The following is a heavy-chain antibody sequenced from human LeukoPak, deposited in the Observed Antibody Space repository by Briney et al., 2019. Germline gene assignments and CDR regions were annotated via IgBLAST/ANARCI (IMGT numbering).Heavy chain of an antibody. V-gene: IGHV3-48*03. CDR3: ARDKVWFGARFDP. D-gene: IGHD3-10*01. J-gene: IGHJ5*02. CDR2: ITGSGSTI. CDR1: GFTFSSYE. Sequence: GGSLRLSCAASGFTFSSYEMNWVRQAPGKGLEWVSSITGSGSTIYYADSVKGRFTISRDNAKNSLYLQMNSLRAEDTAVYYCARDKVWFGARFDPWGQGTLVTVSS.